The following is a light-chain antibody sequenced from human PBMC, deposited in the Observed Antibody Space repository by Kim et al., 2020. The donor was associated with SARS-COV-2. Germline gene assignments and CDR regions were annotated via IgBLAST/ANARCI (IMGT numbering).Light chain of an antibody. CDR1: SSNIGSNN. Sequence: QLVLTQPPSASGTPGQRVTISCSGSSSNIGSNNVVWYQQLPGAAPNLLIYSNNQRPSGIPDRFSGSGSGTSASLAISGLQSGDEADYYCAVWDDSLKQGVFGGGTQLTVL. J-gene: IGLJ3*02. CDR2: SNN. V-gene: IGLV1-44*01. CDR3: AVWDDSLKQGV.